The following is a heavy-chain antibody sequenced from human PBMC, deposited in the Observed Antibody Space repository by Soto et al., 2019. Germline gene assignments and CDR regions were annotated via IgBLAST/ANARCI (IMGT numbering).Heavy chain of an antibody. CDR3: ATWHEREHAYDV. Sequence: DVQLVESGGGLIQPGESLRLYCAAFGFTISGKKYVAWVRQAPGKGLEWVSALYDLDGSFYAASVKGRFTTSSDSSKTTVSLQMNDLRPDDTAVYYCATWHEREHAYDVWGQGTTVTVSS. CDR2: LYDLDGS. D-gene: IGHD1-1*01. V-gene: IGHV3-53*01. CDR1: GFTISGKKY. J-gene: IGHJ3*01.